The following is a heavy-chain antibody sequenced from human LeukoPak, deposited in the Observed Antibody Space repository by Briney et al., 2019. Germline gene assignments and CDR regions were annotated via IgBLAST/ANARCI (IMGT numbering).Heavy chain of an antibody. CDR1: GSSISSGYY. CDR2: IHHSGTT. J-gene: IGHJ4*02. D-gene: IGHD3-22*01. V-gene: IGHV4-38-2*02. Sequence: SETLSLTCAVSGSSISSGYYWGRIRKPPGKGLEWIGSIHHSGTTYYNPSLKSRVTISVDTSKNQFSLKLNSVTAADTAVYYCARDQGRYDSSGYYYYKGQGTLVTVSS. CDR3: ARDQGRYDSSGYYYY.